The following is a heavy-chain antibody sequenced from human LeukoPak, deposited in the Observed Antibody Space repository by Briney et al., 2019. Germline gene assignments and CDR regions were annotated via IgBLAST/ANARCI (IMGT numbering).Heavy chain of an antibody. CDR3: ARRTYYYDSSGYYIDY. CDR1: GYTFTSYG. V-gene: IGHV1-18*01. Sequence: RASVKVSCQASGYTFTSYGISWVRQAPGQGLEWMGWISAYNGNTNYAQKLQGRVTMTTDTSTSTAYMELRSLRSDDTAVYYCARRTYYYDSSGYYIDYWGQGTLVTVSS. D-gene: IGHD3-22*01. CDR2: ISAYNGNT. J-gene: IGHJ4*02.